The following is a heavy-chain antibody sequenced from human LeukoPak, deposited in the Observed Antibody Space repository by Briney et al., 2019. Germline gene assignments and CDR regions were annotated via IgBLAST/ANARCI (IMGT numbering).Heavy chain of an antibody. D-gene: IGHD4-23*01. J-gene: IGHJ4*02. CDR2: INPNSGGT. CDR1: GYTFTGYY. CDR3: ARPRGYGGNSEIDY. V-gene: IGHV1-2*02. Sequence: GASVKVSCKASGYTFTGYYTHWVRQAPGQGLEWMGWINPNSGGTNYAQKFQGRVTMTRDTSISTAYMELSRLRSDDTAVYYCARPRGYGGNSEIDYWGQGTLVTVSS.